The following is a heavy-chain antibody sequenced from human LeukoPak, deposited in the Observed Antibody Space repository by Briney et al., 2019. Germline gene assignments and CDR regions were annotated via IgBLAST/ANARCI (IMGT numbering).Heavy chain of an antibody. CDR2: FGIRSTSI. V-gene: IGHV3-21*01. CDR1: GFTFSSYW. D-gene: IGHD3-22*01. Sequence: GGSLRLSCAASGFTFSSYWMNWVRQAPGKGLEWVSSFGIRSTSIYHAGSVKGRFAISRDNAKNSLYLQMNSLRAEDTALYYCAREVSEGFDFWGQGTLVTVSS. J-gene: IGHJ4*02. CDR3: AREVSEGFDF.